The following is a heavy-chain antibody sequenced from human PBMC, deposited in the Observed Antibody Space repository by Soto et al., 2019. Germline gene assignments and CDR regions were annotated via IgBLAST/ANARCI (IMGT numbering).Heavy chain of an antibody. CDR3: ARVPRQMLYGPTRTGMDG. V-gene: IGHV1-69*01. CDR1: GGTFGSYA. CDR2: IIPAFGTT. J-gene: IGHJ6*02. D-gene: IGHD2-2*02. Sequence: QVQLVQSGAAVSKPGSSVKVSCKASGGTFGSYAVGWVRQAPGQGLEWMGGIIPAFGTTKNSQKFQDRVDMTADEATNKVYMELRGLRFDDTAVYYCARVPRQMLYGPTRTGMDGWGQGTGLIVSS.